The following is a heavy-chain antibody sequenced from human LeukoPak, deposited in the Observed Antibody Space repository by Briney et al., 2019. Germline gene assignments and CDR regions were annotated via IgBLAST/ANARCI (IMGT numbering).Heavy chain of an antibody. Sequence: PGGSLRLSCAASGFTFSNYGIHWVRQAPGKGLEWVAVISYDGSDKYYADSVKGRFTISRDNSKNTLYLQMNSLRAENTAVYYCARDLVIAAAGTKFYYYYGMDVWGKGTTVTVSP. J-gene: IGHJ6*04. CDR2: ISYDGSDK. CDR3: ARDLVIAAAGTKFYYYYGMDV. V-gene: IGHV3-30*03. CDR1: GFTFSNYG. D-gene: IGHD6-13*01.